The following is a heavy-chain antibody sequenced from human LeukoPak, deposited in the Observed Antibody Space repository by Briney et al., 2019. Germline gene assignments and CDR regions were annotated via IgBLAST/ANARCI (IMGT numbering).Heavy chain of an antibody. V-gene: IGHV3-72*01. Sequence: PGGSLRLSCAASGFTFSDHYMDWVRQAPGKGLEWVGRTRNKANSYTTEYAASVKGRFTISRDDSKNSLYLQMNSLKTEDTAVYYCARDPRYCSGGSCWGQGTLVTVSS. CDR3: ARDPRYCSGGSC. CDR1: GFTFSDHY. D-gene: IGHD2-15*01. CDR2: TRNKANSYTT. J-gene: IGHJ4*02.